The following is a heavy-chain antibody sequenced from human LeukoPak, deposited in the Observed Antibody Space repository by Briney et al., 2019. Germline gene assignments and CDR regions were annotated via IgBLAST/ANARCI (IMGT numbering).Heavy chain of an antibody. D-gene: IGHD3-22*01. CDR2: ISSASSTI. J-gene: IGHJ4*02. V-gene: IGHV3-48*01. Sequence: GGSLRLSCASSGFTFGTYSMNWVRQAPGKGLEWISYISSASSTIYYADSVKGRFTISRDNAKNSLYLQMNSLRAEDTAVYFCARHYESSGYYYFDYWGQGALVTVSS. CDR1: GFTFGTYS. CDR3: ARHYESSGYYYFDY.